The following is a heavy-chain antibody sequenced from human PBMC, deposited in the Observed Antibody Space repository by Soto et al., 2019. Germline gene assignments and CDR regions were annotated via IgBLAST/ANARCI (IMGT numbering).Heavy chain of an antibody. D-gene: IGHD6-6*01. J-gene: IGHJ6*02. Sequence: QVQLVQSGAEVKKPGSSVKVSCKASGGTFSSYAISWVRQAPGQGLEWMGGIIPIFGTANYAQKFQARVTIHADKSTSTAYMELGSLSAEDTAVYSCARPEGYSSSYGYYYYGMDVWVQGTTVTVAS. V-gene: IGHV1-69*06. CDR2: IIPIFGTA. CDR1: GGTFSSYA. CDR3: ARPEGYSSSYGYYYYGMDV.